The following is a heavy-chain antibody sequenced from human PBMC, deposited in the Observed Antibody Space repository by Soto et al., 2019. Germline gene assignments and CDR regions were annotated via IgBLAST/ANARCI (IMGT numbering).Heavy chain of an antibody. CDR1: GFTFSNYW. CDR2: INGDGSTT. V-gene: IGHV3-74*01. Sequence: EVQLVVSGGDLIQPGGSLRLSGAASGFTFSNYWMHWVRQAPGKGMVWVSRINGDGSTTSYVDSVKGRFTISRDNAKNTLSLQMNSLRAEDTAVYYWVSGSVYNWRGDFWGQGTLFTVSS. D-gene: IGHD1-20*01. J-gene: IGHJ4*02. CDR3: VSGSVYNWRGDF.